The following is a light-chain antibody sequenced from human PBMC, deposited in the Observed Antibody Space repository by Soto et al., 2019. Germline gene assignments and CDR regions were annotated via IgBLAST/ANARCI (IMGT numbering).Light chain of an antibody. CDR2: EDT. CDR1: SSDVGRYNL. Sequence: QSALTQPASVSGSPGQSITISCTGTSSDVGRYNLVSWYQHHPGQAPKLLIYEDTQRPFVVSNRFSGSKSGNTASLTISGLQAEDEVDYFCFSYAGSDLFVLFGGGTKLTVL. V-gene: IGLV2-23*01. J-gene: IGLJ2*01. CDR3: FSYAGSDLFVL.